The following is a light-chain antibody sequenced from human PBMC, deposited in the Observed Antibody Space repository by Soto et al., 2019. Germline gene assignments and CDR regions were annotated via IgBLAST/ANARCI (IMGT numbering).Light chain of an antibody. Sequence: QSALTQPPSASGSPGQSVTISCTGTSSNVGGYNYVSGYQQHPGKAPKLMIYGVSKRPSGVPDRFSGSKSGNTASLTVSGLQAEDEADYYCSSYAGSNNYVFGIGTKLTVL. CDR2: GVS. J-gene: IGLJ1*01. CDR3: SSYAGSNNYV. CDR1: SSNVGGYNY. V-gene: IGLV2-8*01.